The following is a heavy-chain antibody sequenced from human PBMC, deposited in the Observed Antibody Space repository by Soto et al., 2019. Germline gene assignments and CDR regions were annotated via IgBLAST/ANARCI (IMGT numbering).Heavy chain of an antibody. CDR2: TYYRSRWYN. Sequence: SQTLSLTCAISGDSVSSNSAAWNWIRLSPSRGLEWLARTYYRSRWYNDYAVFVRSRITVNPDTSKNQFSLQLSSVTAADTAVYYCARGTYYYDSSGYLQTFDYWGQGTLVTVSS. J-gene: IGHJ4*02. CDR3: ARGTYYYDSSGYLQTFDY. V-gene: IGHV6-1*01. CDR1: GDSVSSNSAA. D-gene: IGHD3-22*01.